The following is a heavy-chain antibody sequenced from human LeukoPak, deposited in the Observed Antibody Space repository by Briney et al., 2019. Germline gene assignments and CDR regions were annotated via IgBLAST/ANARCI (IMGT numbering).Heavy chain of an antibody. D-gene: IGHD1-20*01. Sequence: PGGSLRLSCAASGFTFTSYAMNWVRQAPGKGLEWVSTISGSGSSTYYVDSVKGRFTISRDNSKNTLYLQMNSLRAEDTAVYYCAKDLSPGITGTTGYWGQGTLVTVSS. CDR1: GFTFTSYA. CDR2: ISGSGSST. CDR3: AKDLSPGITGTTGY. J-gene: IGHJ4*02. V-gene: IGHV3-23*01.